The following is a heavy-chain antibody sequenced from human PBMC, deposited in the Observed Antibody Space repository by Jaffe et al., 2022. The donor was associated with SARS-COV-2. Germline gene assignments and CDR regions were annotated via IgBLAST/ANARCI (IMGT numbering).Heavy chain of an antibody. CDR3: TTMPQNIAGRDFDY. Sequence: EVQLVESGGGLVQPGGSLKLSCAASGFTFSGSAMHWVRQASGKGLEWVGRIRSKANSYATVYAASVKGRFTISRDDSKNTAYLQMNSLKTEDTAVYYCTTMPQNIAGRDFDYWGQGTLVTVSS. V-gene: IGHV3-73*01. CDR1: GFTFSGSA. D-gene: IGHD6-6*01. CDR2: IRSKANSYAT. J-gene: IGHJ4*02.